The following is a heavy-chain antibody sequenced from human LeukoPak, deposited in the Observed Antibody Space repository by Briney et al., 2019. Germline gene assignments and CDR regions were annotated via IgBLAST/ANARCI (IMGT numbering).Heavy chain of an antibody. Sequence: ASVKVSCKASGYTFTNYDINWVRQATGQGLEWMGWMNPNTDNTGYAQKFQGRVTITWNTSISTAYMELSSLRSEDTAVYYCARRSTGIDYWGQGTLVTVSS. J-gene: IGHJ4*02. CDR3: ARRSTGIDY. V-gene: IGHV1-8*03. CDR2: MNPNTDNT. D-gene: IGHD5/OR15-5a*01. CDR1: GYTFTNYD.